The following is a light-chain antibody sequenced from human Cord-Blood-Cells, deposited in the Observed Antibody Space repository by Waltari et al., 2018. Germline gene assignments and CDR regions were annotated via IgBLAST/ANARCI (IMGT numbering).Light chain of an antibody. V-gene: IGKV3-11*01. CDR3: QQRSNWPPG. J-gene: IGKJ5*01. CDR2: DAS. Sequence: EIVLTKSPATLSLSPGEGATLSCRASQSVSSYLAWYQQKPGQAPRLLIYDASNRATGIPARFSGSGSGTDFTLTISSLEPEDFAVYYCQQRSNWPPGFGQGTRLEIK. CDR1: QSVSSY.